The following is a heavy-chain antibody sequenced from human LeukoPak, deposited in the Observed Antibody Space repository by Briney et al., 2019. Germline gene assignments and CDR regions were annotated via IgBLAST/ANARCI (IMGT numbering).Heavy chain of an antibody. CDR2: ISYDGSNK. CDR1: GFTFSSYG. V-gene: IGHV3-30*18. Sequence: GGSLRLSCAASGFTFSSYGMHWVRQAPGKGLEWVAVISYDGSNKYYADSVKGRFTISRDNSKNTLYLQMNSLRVEDTAVYYCAKDLHDNNGTKSYFDYWAQEPWSPSPQ. J-gene: IGHJ4*01. CDR3: AKDLHDNNGTKSYFDY. D-gene: IGHD3-22*01.